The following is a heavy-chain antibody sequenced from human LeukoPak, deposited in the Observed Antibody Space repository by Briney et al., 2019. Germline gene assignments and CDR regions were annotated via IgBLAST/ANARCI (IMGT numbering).Heavy chain of an antibody. CDR3: AGDFGQQWFIDFDY. D-gene: IGHD6-19*01. CDR2: NYHSGST. Sequence: SETLSLTCAVSGYSISSGYYWGLIRQPPGKGPEWIGTNYHSGSTYYNPSLKSRVTISVDTSKNQFSLKLSSVTAADTAVYYCAGDFGQQWFIDFDYWGQGTLVTVCS. J-gene: IGHJ4*02. V-gene: IGHV4-38-2*02. CDR1: GYSISSGYY.